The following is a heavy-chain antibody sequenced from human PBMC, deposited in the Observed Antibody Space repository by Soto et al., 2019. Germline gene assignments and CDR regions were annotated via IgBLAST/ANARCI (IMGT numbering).Heavy chain of an antibody. J-gene: IGHJ6*02. Sequence: EVQLVESGGTLVQPGGSLRLSCAASGFTVSTSFMTWVRQAPGKGLEWVSVIYSGGSTFYADSVKGRFTITRDNSKNTLYFQMNSLRVEDTAVYYCARARMQLWPNYYGDGLDVWGQGTTVTVSS. D-gene: IGHD5-18*01. CDR3: ARARMQLWPNYYGDGLDV. CDR1: GFTVSTSF. V-gene: IGHV3-66*01. CDR2: IYSGGST.